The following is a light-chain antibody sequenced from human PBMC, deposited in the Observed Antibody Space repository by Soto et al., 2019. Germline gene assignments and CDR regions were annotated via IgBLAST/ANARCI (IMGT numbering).Light chain of an antibody. CDR1: SSDVGGYDY. CDR3: SSYTTTSTVV. J-gene: IGLJ3*02. V-gene: IGLV2-14*03. CDR2: DVY. Sequence: QSALTQPASVSGSPGQSITISCTGTSSDVGGYDYVSWFQQYPGKAPSLMIYDVYRRPSGVSYRFSGSKSGNTASLTISGLQAEDEADYYCSSYTTTSTVVFGGGTKLT.